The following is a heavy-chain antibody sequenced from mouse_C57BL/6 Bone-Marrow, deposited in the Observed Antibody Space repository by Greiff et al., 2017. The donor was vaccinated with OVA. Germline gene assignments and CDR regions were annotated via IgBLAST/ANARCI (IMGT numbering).Heavy chain of an antibody. V-gene: IGHV5-17*01. CDR1: GFTFSDYG. CDR3: ANRYYYGSRGYAMDY. Sequence: EVMLVESGGGLVKPGGSLKLSCAASGFTFSDYGMHWVRQAPEKGLEWVAYISSGSSTIYYADTVKGRFTISRDNAKNTLFLQMTSLRSEDTAMYYCANRYYYGSRGYAMDYWGQGTSVTVSS. J-gene: IGHJ4*01. CDR2: ISSGSSTI. D-gene: IGHD1-1*01.